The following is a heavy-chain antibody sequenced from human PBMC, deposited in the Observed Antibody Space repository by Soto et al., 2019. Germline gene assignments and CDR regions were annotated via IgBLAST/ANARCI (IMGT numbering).Heavy chain of an antibody. V-gene: IGHV4-4*02. CDR1: GGSISSRNW. J-gene: IGHJ3*02. CDR2: IYYSGNT. CDR3: ARRGYYDSSGSNDAFDI. Sequence: QVQLQESGPGLVEPSGTLSLTCAVFGGSISSRNWWSWVRQSPGKGLEWIGEIYYSGNTNYNPSLKRRGTISVXXSXNPXSLKLNSVTAADTAVYHCARRGYYDSSGSNDAFDIWGHGTMVTVSS. D-gene: IGHD3-22*01.